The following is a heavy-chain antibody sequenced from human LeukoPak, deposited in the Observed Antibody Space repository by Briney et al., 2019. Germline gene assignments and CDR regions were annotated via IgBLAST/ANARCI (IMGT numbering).Heavy chain of an antibody. J-gene: IGHJ4*02. D-gene: IGHD3-10*01. CDR1: GVSISSGGYY. CDR2: IYYSGST. Sequence: SETLSLTCTVSGVSISSGGYYWSWIRQHPGKGLEWIGYIYYSGSTYYNPSLKSRVTISVDTSKNQFSLKLSSVTAADTAVYYCARVNYGSATKEDYWGQGTLVTVSS. CDR3: ARVNYGSATKEDY. V-gene: IGHV4-31*03.